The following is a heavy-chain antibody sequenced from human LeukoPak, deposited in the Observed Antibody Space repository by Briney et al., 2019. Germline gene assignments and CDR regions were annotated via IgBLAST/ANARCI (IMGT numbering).Heavy chain of an antibody. CDR1: GFTFSSYG. Sequence: QTGGSLRLSCAASGFTFSSYGMHWVRQAPGKGLEWVAVIWYDGSNKYYADSVKGRFTISRDNSKNTLYLQMNSLRAEDTAVYYCAKDGMAAYYYDSSGPGGVFDIWGQGTMVTASS. D-gene: IGHD3-22*01. J-gene: IGHJ3*02. CDR2: IWYDGSNK. CDR3: AKDGMAAYYYDSSGPGGVFDI. V-gene: IGHV3-33*06.